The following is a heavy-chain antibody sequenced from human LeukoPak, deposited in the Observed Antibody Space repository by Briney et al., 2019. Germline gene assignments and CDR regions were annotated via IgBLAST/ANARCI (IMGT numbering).Heavy chain of an antibody. D-gene: IGHD6-13*01. J-gene: IGHJ4*02. CDR3: ARGLGSWKY. Sequence: KPSETLSLTCAVYGGPFSDYYWSWIRQPPGKGLEWIGEINHSGSTNYNPSLKSRVTISVYTSKNQFPMTLRSVTAGDTAVYYCARGLGSWKYWGQGTLVTVSS. CDR1: GGPFSDYY. V-gene: IGHV4-34*01. CDR2: INHSGST.